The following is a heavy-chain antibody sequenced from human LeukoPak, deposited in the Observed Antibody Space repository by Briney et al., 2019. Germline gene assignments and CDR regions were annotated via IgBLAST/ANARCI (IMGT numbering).Heavy chain of an antibody. CDR3: ARGLSGGLDY. CDR2: ISGDESNK. J-gene: IGHJ4*02. Sequence: PGGSLRLSCAASGFSFSSYDMHWVRQAPGKGLEWVAVISGDESNKYYADSVKGRFTISRDNSKNTLFLQVNTLRPEDAAVYFCARGLSGGLDYWGQGTLVTVSS. D-gene: IGHD4-23*01. V-gene: IGHV3-30*03. CDR1: GFSFSSYD.